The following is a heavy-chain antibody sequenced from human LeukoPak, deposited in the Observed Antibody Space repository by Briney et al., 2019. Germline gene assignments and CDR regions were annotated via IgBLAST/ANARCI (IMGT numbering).Heavy chain of an antibody. D-gene: IGHD6-13*01. V-gene: IGHV3-9*01. J-gene: IGHJ4*02. CDR2: ISWNSGSI. CDR3: AKDTESSSWYYFDY. Sequence: GGSLRLSCAASGFTFDDYAMHWVRQAPGKGLEWVSGISWNSGSIGYADSVKGRFTISRDNAKNSLYLQMNSLRAEDTALYYCAKDTESSSWYYFDYWGQGTLVTVSS. CDR1: GFTFDDYA.